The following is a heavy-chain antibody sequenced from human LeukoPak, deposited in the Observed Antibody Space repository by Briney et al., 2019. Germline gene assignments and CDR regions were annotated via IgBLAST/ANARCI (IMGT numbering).Heavy chain of an antibody. D-gene: IGHD2-2*01. Sequence: GPVKVSCKASGYTFTGYYLHWVRQAPGQGLEWMGWINPHSGGTNYAQKFQGRVTMTRDTSISTAYMELSRLRSDDTAVYYCVRDRTKYCSSTSCPLDYWGQGTLVTVSS. CDR2: INPHSGGT. CDR1: GYTFTGYY. CDR3: VRDRTKYCSSTSCPLDY. V-gene: IGHV1-2*02. J-gene: IGHJ4*02.